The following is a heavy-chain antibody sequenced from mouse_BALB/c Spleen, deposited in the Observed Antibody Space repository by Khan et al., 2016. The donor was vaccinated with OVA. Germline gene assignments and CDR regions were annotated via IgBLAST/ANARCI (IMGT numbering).Heavy chain of an antibody. V-gene: IGHV5-6*01. D-gene: IGHD1-1*01. CDR3: ARHWVGIMDY. J-gene: IGHJ4*01. CDR1: GFTFSTYG. Sequence: EVELVESGGDLVKPGGSLKLSCAASGFTFSTYGMSWVRQTPDKRLEWVATIGSAGTYTYYPDSVKGRFTISRDNAKNTLYLQMNSLRSEDTAMYYCARHWVGIMDYWGQGTSLTVSS. CDR2: IGSAGTYT.